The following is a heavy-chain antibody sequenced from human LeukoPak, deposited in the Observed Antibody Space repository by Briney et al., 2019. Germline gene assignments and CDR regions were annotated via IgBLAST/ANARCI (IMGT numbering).Heavy chain of an antibody. Sequence: GASVKVSCKASGGTFSSYAISWVRQAPGQGLEWMGGIIPIFGTANYAQKFQGRVTITTDESTSTAYMALSSLRSEDTAVYYCARGASLYYYDSSGYYYWGQGTLVTVSS. CDR1: GGTFSSYA. CDR3: ARGASLYYYDSSGYYY. V-gene: IGHV1-69*05. J-gene: IGHJ4*02. D-gene: IGHD3-22*01. CDR2: IIPIFGTA.